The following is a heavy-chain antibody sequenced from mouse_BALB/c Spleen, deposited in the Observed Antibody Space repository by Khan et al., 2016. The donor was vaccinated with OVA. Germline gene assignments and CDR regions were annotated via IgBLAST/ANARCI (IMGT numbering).Heavy chain of an antibody. CDR3: ARTARIKY. Sequence: VQLKQSGPGLVKPSQSLSLTCTVTGYSITSGYGWNWIRQFPGKKLEWMGHISYSGSTKYNPSLKSRISITRDTSKNQFFLQLNSETTEDTATYYCARTARIKYWGQGTTLTVSS. CDR2: ISYSGST. CDR1: GYSITSGYG. V-gene: IGHV3-2*02. D-gene: IGHD1-2*01. J-gene: IGHJ2*01.